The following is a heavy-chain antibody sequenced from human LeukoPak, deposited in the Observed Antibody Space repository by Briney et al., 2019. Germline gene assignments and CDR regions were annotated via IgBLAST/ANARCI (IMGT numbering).Heavy chain of an antibody. Sequence: SETLSLTCTVSGGSISSYYWSWIRQPPGKGLEWIGYISYSGITNYNPSLKSRVTISVDTSKNQFSLKLSTMTAADTAVYYCAAGDTSGSHRRSFQHWGQGTLVTVSS. D-gene: IGHD3-22*01. CDR3: AAGDTSGSHRRSFQH. CDR2: ISYSGIT. V-gene: IGHV4-59*01. CDR1: GGSISSYY. J-gene: IGHJ1*01.